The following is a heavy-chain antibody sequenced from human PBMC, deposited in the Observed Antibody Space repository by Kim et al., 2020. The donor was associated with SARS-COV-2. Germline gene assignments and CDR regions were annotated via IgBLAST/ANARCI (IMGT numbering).Heavy chain of an antibody. CDR3: ARGRITIFGVVTEFDY. D-gene: IGHD3-3*01. Sequence: SLKSGVTMSVDTSKNQFSLTLSSVTAADTAVYYCARGRITIFGVVTEFDYWGQGTLVTVSS. J-gene: IGHJ4*02. V-gene: IGHV4-31*02.